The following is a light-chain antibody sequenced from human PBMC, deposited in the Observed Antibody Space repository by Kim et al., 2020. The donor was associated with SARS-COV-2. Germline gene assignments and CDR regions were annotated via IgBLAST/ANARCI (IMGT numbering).Light chain of an antibody. CDR3: QSYDSSSWV. CDR2: EDN. V-gene: IGLV6-57*01. Sequence: GKTVTISCTRSSGSIASNYVKWYQQRTGSSPTTVIYEDNQRPSGVPDRFSGSIDSSSNSASLTISGLKTEDEAGYYCQSYDSSSWVFGGGTQLTVL. J-gene: IGLJ3*02. CDR1: SGSIASNY.